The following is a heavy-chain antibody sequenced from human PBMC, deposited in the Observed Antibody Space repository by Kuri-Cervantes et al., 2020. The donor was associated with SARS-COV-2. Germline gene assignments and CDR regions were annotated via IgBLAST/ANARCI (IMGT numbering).Heavy chain of an antibody. J-gene: IGHJ4*02. CDR2: ISGSGGTT. D-gene: IGHD3-22*01. CDR1: GFTFSSYA. Sequence: GVLKISCGASGFTFSSYAMSWVRQAPGKGLEWVSVISGSGGTTHYADSVKGRFTVSRDNSKNTLYLQMNSLRAEDTAVYYCASGRIYDSSGYSPGGFDYWGQGTLVTVSS. CDR3: ASGRIYDSSGYSPGGFDY. V-gene: IGHV3-23*01.